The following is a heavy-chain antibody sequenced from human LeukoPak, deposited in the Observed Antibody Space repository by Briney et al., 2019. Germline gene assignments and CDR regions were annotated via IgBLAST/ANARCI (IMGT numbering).Heavy chain of an antibody. CDR2: IWYDGSNK. CDR3: AREGPRGNSQFDY. D-gene: IGHD4-23*01. Sequence: GGSLRLSCVASGFTFSSYGMHWVRQVLGKGLEWVALIWYDGSNKYYSDSVKGRFTISRDNSKNTLYLQMNSLRAEDTAVYYCAREGPRGNSQFDYWGQGTLVTVSS. V-gene: IGHV3-33*01. CDR1: GFTFSSYG. J-gene: IGHJ4*02.